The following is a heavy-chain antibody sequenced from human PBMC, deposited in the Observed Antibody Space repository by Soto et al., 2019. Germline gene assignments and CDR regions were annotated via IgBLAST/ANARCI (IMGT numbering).Heavy chain of an antibody. CDR2: ISYDGSNK. Sequence: GGSLRLSCAASGFTFSSYGMHWVRQAPGKGLEWVAVISYDGSNKYYADSVKGRFTISRDNSKNTLYLQMNSLRAEDTAVYYCAKGTDYGDPSFDYWGQGTLVTVSS. CDR1: GFTFSSYG. J-gene: IGHJ4*02. D-gene: IGHD4-17*01. CDR3: AKGTDYGDPSFDY. V-gene: IGHV3-30*18.